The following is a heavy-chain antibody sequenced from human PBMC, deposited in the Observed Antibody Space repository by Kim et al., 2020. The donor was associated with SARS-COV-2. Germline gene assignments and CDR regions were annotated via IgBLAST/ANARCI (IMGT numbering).Heavy chain of an antibody. J-gene: IGHJ4*02. Sequence: SETLSLTCAVSGGSISSSNWWSWVRQPPGKGLEWIGEIYHSGSTNYNPSLKSRVTISVDKSKNQFSLKLSSVTAADTAVYYCARELSRGLLGLLDYWGQGTLVTVSS. CDR3: ARELSRGLLGLLDY. D-gene: IGHD2-21*02. CDR1: GGSISSSNW. CDR2: IYHSGST. V-gene: IGHV4-4*02.